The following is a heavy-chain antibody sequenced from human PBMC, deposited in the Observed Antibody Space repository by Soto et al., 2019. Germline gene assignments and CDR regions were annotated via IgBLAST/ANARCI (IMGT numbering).Heavy chain of an antibody. CDR2: ISGSGGST. V-gene: IGHV3-23*01. CDR3: AKDRDDGERGGFPNWFDP. J-gene: IGHJ5*02. Sequence: GVSLRLSCAASGFTFSSYAMSWVRQAPGKGLEWVSAISGSGGSTYYADSVKGRFTISRDNSKNTLYLQMNSLRAEDTAVYYCAKDRDDGERGGFPNWFDPWGQGTLVTVSS. CDR1: GFTFSSYA. D-gene: IGHD3-10*01.